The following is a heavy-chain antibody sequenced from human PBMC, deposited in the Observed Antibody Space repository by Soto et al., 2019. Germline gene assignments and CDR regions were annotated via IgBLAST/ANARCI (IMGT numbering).Heavy chain of an antibody. CDR3: AREGSYGGRYYYYYGMDV. Sequence: GGSLRLSCAASGFTFSSYDMHWVRQATGKGLEWVSAIGTAGDTYYPGSVKGRFTISRENAKNSLYLQMNSLRAEDTAVYYCAREGSYGGRYYYYYGMDVWGQGTTVTVSS. J-gene: IGHJ6*02. CDR2: IGTAGDT. CDR1: GFTFSSYD. D-gene: IGHD2-15*01. V-gene: IGHV3-13*01.